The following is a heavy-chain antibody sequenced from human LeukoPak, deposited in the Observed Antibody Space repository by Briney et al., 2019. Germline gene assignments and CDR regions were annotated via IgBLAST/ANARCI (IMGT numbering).Heavy chain of an antibody. Sequence: GGSLRLSCAASGFTFSSYSMHWVRQAPGKGLEWVAVISYDGSNKNYADSVKGRFTISRDNSKNTLYLQMNSLRAEDTAVYYYAKGTQFGSTHWFDPWGQGTLVTVSS. V-gene: IGHV3-30-3*01. CDR2: ISYDGSNK. J-gene: IGHJ5*02. CDR3: AKGTQFGSTHWFDP. D-gene: IGHD3-16*01. CDR1: GFTFSSYS.